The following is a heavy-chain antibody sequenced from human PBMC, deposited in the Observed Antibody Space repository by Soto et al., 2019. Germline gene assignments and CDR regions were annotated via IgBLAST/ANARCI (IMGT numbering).Heavy chain of an antibody. Sequence: QVQLVESGGGVVQPGRSLRLSCAASGFTFSSYAMHWVRQAPGKGLEWVAVISYDVSNKYYADSVKGRFTISRDNSKNTLYLQMNSLRAEDTDVYYCASGSYYELDYWGQGTLVTVSS. V-gene: IGHV3-30-3*01. D-gene: IGHD1-26*01. CDR2: ISYDVSNK. J-gene: IGHJ4*02. CDR3: ASGSYYELDY. CDR1: GFTFSSYA.